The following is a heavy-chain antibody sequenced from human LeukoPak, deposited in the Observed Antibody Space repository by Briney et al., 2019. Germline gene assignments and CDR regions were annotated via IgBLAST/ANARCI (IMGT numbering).Heavy chain of an antibody. V-gene: IGHV4-39*07. Sequence: SETLSLTCTVSGGSISSSGYCWGWIRQPPGKGLEWIGSIDYSGNTNYNPSLKSRVTIAVDMSKNQFSLKLSSVTAADTAVYYCALWGYFDSSGRHFWGQGTLVTVSS. CDR1: GGSISSSGYC. CDR2: IDYSGNT. CDR3: ALWGYFDSSGRHF. D-gene: IGHD3-22*01. J-gene: IGHJ4*02.